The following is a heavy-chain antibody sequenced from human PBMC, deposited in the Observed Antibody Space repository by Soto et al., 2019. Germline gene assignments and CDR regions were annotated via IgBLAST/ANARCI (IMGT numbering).Heavy chain of an antibody. V-gene: IGHV4-30-2*01. D-gene: IGHD3-22*01. Sequence: TLSLTCAVYGGSISSVGYSWTWITQPPAEGLEWIGYIYHSGSTYYNPPLKSPLTISVDSSNNQFSLKLSAVPAADTALYYCARATRTYYYDSSGYYPRENYYYYGMDLWGQGTTVTVSS. J-gene: IGHJ6*02. CDR2: IYHSGST. CDR3: ARATRTYYYDSSGYYPRENYYYYGMDL. CDR1: GGSISSVGYS.